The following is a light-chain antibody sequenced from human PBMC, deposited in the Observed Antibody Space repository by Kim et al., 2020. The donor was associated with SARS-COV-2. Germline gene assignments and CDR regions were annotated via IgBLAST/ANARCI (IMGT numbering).Light chain of an antibody. CDR2: EDT. CDR1: ALPKQY. J-gene: IGLJ3*02. V-gene: IGLV3-25*03. CDR3: QSADSSDTYWV. Sequence: SYELTQPPSVSVSPGQTARITCSGDALPKQYAYWFQQKPGQAPVVVIYEDTKRPSGIPERFSGSTSGTTVTLTISGVQAEDEADYYCQSADSSDTYWVFGGGTQLTVL.